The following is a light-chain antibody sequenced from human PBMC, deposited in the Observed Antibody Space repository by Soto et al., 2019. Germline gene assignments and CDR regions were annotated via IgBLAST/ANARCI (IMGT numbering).Light chain of an antibody. CDR3: SSYTSSNFFV. CDR1: SSDVGGYNY. V-gene: IGLV2-14*03. J-gene: IGLJ1*01. CDR2: DVS. Sequence: QSVLTQPASVSESPGQSITISCTGTSSDVGGYNYVSWYQQHPGKAPKLMIYDVSNRPSGVSNRFSGSKSGNTASLTISGLQTEDEADYYCSSYTSSNFFVFGTGTKVTVL.